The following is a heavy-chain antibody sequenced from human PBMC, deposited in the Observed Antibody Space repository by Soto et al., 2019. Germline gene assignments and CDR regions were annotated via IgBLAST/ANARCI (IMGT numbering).Heavy chain of an antibody. J-gene: IGHJ4*02. CDR2: INPSGGST. V-gene: IGHV1-46*01. CDR3: AADVLYDFWSGYYTGPPS. CDR1: GYTFTSYY. D-gene: IGHD3-3*01. Sequence: ASVKVSCKASGYTFTSYYMHWVRQAPGQGLEWMGIINPSGGSTSYAQKFQGRVTMTRDTSTSTAYMELSSLRSEDTAVYYCAADVLYDFWSGYYTGPPSWGQGTLVTVSS.